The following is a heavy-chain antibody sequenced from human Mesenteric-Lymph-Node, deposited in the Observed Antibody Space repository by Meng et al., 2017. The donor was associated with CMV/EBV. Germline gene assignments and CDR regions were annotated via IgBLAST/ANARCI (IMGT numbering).Heavy chain of an antibody. V-gene: IGHV1-18*01. Sequence: KVSCKASGYTFTTSGLSWVRQAPGQGLEWMGWINTYNGKTNYARKFQDRVTMTTDTSTTTAYMELRSLRSDDTAVYYCARDRITYPDYWGQGTLVTVSS. D-gene: IGHD3-16*01. CDR1: GYTFTTSG. J-gene: IGHJ4*02. CDR2: INTYNGKT. CDR3: ARDRITYPDY.